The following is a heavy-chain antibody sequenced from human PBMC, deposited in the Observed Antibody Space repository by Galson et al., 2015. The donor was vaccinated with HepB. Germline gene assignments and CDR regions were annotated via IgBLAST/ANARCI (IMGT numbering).Heavy chain of an antibody. J-gene: IGHJ2*01. Sequence: SVKVSCKASGGTFSSYAISWVRQAPGQGLEWMGRIIPILGIANYAQKFQGRVTITADKSTSTAYMELSSLRSEDTAVYYCARDRVLLVVAATHWYFDLWGRGTLVTVSS. CDR1: GGTFSSYA. D-gene: IGHD2-15*01. CDR2: IIPILGIA. CDR3: ARDRVLLVVAATHWYFDL. V-gene: IGHV1-69*04.